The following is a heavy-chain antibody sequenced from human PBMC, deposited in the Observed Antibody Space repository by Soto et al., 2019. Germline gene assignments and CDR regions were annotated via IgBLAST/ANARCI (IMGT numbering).Heavy chain of an antibody. CDR2: IYWNDDK. J-gene: IGHJ5*02. Sequence: SGPTLVNPTQTLTLTCTFSGFSLSTSGVGVGWIRQPPGKALEWLALIYWNDDKRYSPSLKSRLTITKDTSKNQVVLTMTNMDPVDTATYYCANRYLVAALHFLAAADGDDCCDPWGQGLLVSGSS. V-gene: IGHV2-5*01. D-gene: IGHD6-13*01. CDR1: GFSLSTSGVG. CDR3: ANRYLVAALHFLAAADGDDCCDP.